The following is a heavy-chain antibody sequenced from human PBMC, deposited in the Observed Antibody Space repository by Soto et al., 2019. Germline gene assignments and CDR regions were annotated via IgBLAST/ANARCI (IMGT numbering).Heavy chain of an antibody. D-gene: IGHD4-4*01. CDR3: ARAYDYSNYPVHFDY. CDR1: GFTFSDYY. J-gene: IGHJ4*02. Sequence: GGSLRLSCAASGFTFSDYYMSWIRQAPGKGLEWVSYISSSGSTIYYADSVKGRFTISRDNAKNSLYLQMNSLRAEDTAVYYCARAYDYSNYPVHFDYWGQGTLVTVSS. CDR2: ISSSGSTI. V-gene: IGHV3-11*01.